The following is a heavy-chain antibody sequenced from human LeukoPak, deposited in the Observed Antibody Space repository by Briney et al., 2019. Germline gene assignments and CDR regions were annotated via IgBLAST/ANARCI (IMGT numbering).Heavy chain of an antibody. Sequence: SKTLSLTCTVSNGSISSYYWSWIRQPAGKGLEWIGRIYTSGNTNYNPSLKSRVTMSVDTSKNQLSLKLSSVTAADTAMYYCAREGTTVVTRALDYWGQGTLVTVSS. J-gene: IGHJ4*02. V-gene: IGHV4-4*07. CDR2: IYTSGNT. CDR3: AREGTTVVTRALDY. D-gene: IGHD4-23*01. CDR1: NGSISSYY.